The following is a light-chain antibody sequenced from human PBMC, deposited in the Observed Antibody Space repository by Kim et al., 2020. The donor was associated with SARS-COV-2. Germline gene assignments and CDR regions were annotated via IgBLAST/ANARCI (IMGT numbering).Light chain of an antibody. CDR1: QSLSSNY. V-gene: IGKV3-20*01. Sequence: EIVLTQSPGTLSLSPGERATLSCRASQSLSSNYLNWYQQKPGQAPRLLIYGASTRATGIPDRFSGSGSGTDFTLTISRLEPEDFAVYYCQHYSTYWHTFGGGTKVDIK. J-gene: IGKJ4*01. CDR3: QHYSTYWHT. CDR2: GAS.